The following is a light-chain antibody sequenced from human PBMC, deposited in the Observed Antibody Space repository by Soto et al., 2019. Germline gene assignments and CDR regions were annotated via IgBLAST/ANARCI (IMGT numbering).Light chain of an antibody. V-gene: IGKV3-20*01. CDR1: QSVSSSY. J-gene: IGKJ2*01. CDR2: GAS. Sequence: EIVLTQSPGTLSLSPGERATLSCRASQSVSSSYLAWYQQKPGQAPRLLIYGASTRATGIPDRFSGSGSGTDFTLTIARLEAEDFAVYYCQQYESSPYTFGQGPKLEIK. CDR3: QQYESSPYT.